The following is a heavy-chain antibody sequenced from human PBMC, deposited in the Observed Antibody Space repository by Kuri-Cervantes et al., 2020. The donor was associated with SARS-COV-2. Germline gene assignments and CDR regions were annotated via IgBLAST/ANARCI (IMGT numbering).Heavy chain of an antibody. D-gene: IGHD4-11*01. CDR3: ARLYSNYQPYYYYYYMDV. Sequence: SETLSLTCAVYGGSFSGYYWSWIRQPPGKGLEWIGSIYYSGSTYYNPSLKSRVTISVDTSKNQFSLKLSSVTAADTAVYYCARLYSNYQPYYYYYYMDVWGKGTTVTVSS. CDR1: GGSFSGYY. J-gene: IGHJ6*03. CDR2: IYYSGST. V-gene: IGHV4-34*01.